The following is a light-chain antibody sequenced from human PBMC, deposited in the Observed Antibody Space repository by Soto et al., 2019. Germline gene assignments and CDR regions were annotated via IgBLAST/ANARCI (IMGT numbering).Light chain of an antibody. CDR1: SSDIGGYNS. Sequence: QSALTKPASVSGSPGQSITISCTGTSSDIGGYNSVSWYQQHPGKAPKLMIYDVTNRPSGVSSRFSGSKSGNTASLTISGLQAEDEADYYCSSYSSSSTVVFGGGTQLTVL. J-gene: IGLJ3*02. V-gene: IGLV2-14*03. CDR3: SSYSSSSTVV. CDR2: DVT.